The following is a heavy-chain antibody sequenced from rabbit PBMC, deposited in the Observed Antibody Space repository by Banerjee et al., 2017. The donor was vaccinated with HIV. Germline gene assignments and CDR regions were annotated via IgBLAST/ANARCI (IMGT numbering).Heavy chain of an antibody. D-gene: IGHD7-1*01. Sequence: QSLEESGGGLVQPEGSLTLTCKASGFDFSSYYYMCWVRQAPGKGLEWIACIVTGSGSTYYASWAKGRFTISKTSSTTVTLQMTSLTAADTATYFCARDQYYAGYTGYDLWGPGTLVTVS. J-gene: IGHJ4*01. CDR1: GFDFSSYYY. CDR2: IVTGSGST. V-gene: IGHV1S40*01. CDR3: ARDQYYAGYTGYDL.